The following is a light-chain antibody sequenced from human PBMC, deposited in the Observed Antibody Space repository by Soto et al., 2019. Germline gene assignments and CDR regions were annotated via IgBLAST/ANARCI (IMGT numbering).Light chain of an antibody. V-gene: IGKV1-39*01. J-gene: IGKJ1*01. Sequence: MTQSPLSLPVTPGEPASISCRSSQSLLHSNGYNYSDWYQQKPGKAPKLLIYAASSLQSGVPSRFSGSGSGTDFTLTISSLQPEDFATYYCQQSYSTPRTFGQGTKVDNK. CDR1: QSLLHSNGYNY. CDR2: AAS. CDR3: QQSYSTPRT.